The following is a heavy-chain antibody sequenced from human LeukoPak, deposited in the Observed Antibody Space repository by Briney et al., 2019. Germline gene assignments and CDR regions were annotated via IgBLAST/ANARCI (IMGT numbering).Heavy chain of an antibody. CDR3: ARLSHYHDSSGYYLGSYYFDY. V-gene: IGHV4-39*01. CDR2: IYYGGCT. Sequence: PSETLSLTCTASGGSISSNSYYWGWIRQPPGKGLECIGSIYYGGCTYYNPSLKSRVTISVDTSKNQLSLKLRSVTAADTAVYYCARLSHYHDSSGYYLGSYYFDYWGQGTLVTVSS. J-gene: IGHJ4*02. D-gene: IGHD3-22*01. CDR1: GGSISSNSYY.